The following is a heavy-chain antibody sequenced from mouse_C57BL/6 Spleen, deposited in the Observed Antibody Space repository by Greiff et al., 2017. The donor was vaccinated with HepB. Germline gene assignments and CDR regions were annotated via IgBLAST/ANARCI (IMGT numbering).Heavy chain of an antibody. CDR2: IDPSDSET. CDR3: ASSPNYYGSSFAY. V-gene: IGHV1-52*01. D-gene: IGHD1-1*01. CDR1: GYTFTSYW. J-gene: IGHJ3*01. Sequence: QVQLQQPGAALVRPGSSVKLSCKASGYTFTSYWMHWVKQRPIQGLEWIGNIDPSDSETHYNQKFKDKATLTVDKSSSTAYMQLSSLTSEDSAVYYCASSPNYYGSSFAYWGEGTLVTVS.